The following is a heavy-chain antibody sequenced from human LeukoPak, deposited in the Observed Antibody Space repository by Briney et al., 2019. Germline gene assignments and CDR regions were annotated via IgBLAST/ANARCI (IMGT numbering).Heavy chain of an antibody. V-gene: IGHV4-59*01. CDR2: IYYSGST. CDR1: GGSISSYY. J-gene: IGHJ6*03. CDR3: ARDRIAARPRDYYYYMDV. D-gene: IGHD6-6*01. Sequence: PSETLSLTCTVSGGSISSYYWSWIRQPPGKGLEWIGYIYYSGSTNYNPSLKSRVTISVDTSKNQFSLKLSSVTAADTAVYYCARDRIAARPRDYYYYMDVWGKGTTFTVSS.